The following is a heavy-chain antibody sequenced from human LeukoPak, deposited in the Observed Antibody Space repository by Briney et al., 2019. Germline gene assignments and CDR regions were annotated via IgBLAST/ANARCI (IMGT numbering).Heavy chain of an antibody. CDR2: IYHSGST. Sequence: SETLSLTCAVSGYSISRGYYWGWIRQPPGNGLEWIGSIYHSGSTYYNPSLKSRVTISVDTSKNQFSLKLSSVTAADTAVYYCARMGYSSSFTTLYYYYNYMDVWGRGTTVAVSS. D-gene: IGHD6-6*01. V-gene: IGHV4-38-2*01. CDR1: GYSISRGYY. J-gene: IGHJ6*03. CDR3: ARMGYSSSFTTLYYYYNYMDV.